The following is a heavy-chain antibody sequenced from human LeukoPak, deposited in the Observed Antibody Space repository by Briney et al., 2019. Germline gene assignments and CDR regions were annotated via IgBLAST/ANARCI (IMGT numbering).Heavy chain of an antibody. D-gene: IGHD4-17*01. CDR1: EFTFSSYW. V-gene: IGHV3-7*01. CDR3: ARLGARQMLEY. J-gene: IGHJ4*02. CDR2: IKQDGGQI. Sequence: PGVALRLSCAASEFTFSSYWMSWVRQAPGKELEWVANIKQDGGQIYYLESVKGRFTVSRDNAKNSLYLQMNSLRAEDTAVYYCARLGARQMLEYWGQGTLVTVSS.